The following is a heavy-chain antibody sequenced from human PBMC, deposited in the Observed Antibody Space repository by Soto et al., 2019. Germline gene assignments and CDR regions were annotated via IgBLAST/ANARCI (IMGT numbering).Heavy chain of an antibody. Sequence: PRLSCAASGFTFSSYAMHWVRQAPGKGLEWVAVISYDGSNKYYADSVKGRFTISRDNSKNTLYLQMNSLRAEDTAVYYCARSGNRYCSGGSCYSWVGAFDIWGQGTMVTVSS. CDR2: ISYDGSNK. CDR1: GFTFSSYA. J-gene: IGHJ3*02. CDR3: ARSGNRYCSGGSCYSWVGAFDI. V-gene: IGHV3-30-3*01. D-gene: IGHD2-15*01.